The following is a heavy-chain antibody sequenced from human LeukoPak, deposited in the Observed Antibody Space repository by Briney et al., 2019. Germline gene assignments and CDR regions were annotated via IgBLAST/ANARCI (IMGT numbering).Heavy chain of an antibody. CDR3: SRVGGDSGRGWDPADY. V-gene: IGHV1-2*02. J-gene: IGHJ4*02. Sequence: GASVKVSCKASGYTFTNYYIHWVRQAPGQGLEWMGWINPHSGGTKYAQQFQGRVTMTRDTSISIAYMELFRLRSDDTAVYYCSRVGGDSGRGWDPADYWGQGTLVSVSS. D-gene: IGHD4-17*01. CDR1: GYTFTNYY. CDR2: INPHSGGT.